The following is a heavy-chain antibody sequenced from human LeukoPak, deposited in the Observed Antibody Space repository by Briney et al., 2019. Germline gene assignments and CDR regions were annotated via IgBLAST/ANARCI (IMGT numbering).Heavy chain of an antibody. D-gene: IGHD2-2*01. J-gene: IGHJ5*02. CDR3: ARRGGFIRSSTSCYTNWFDP. Sequence: GESLKISCKGSGYSFTSYWIGWVRQMPGKGLEWMGIIYPGDSDTRYSPSFQGQVTISADKSISTAYLQWSSLKASDTAMYYCARRGGFIRSSTSCYTNWFDPWGQGTLVTVSS. CDR2: IYPGDSDT. CDR1: GYSFTSYW. V-gene: IGHV5-51*01.